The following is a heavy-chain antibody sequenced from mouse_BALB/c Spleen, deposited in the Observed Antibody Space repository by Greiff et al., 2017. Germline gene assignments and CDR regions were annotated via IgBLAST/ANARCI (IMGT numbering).Heavy chain of an antibody. Sequence: EVKLVESGGGLVQPGGSLKLSCAASGFTFSSYTMSWVRQTPEKRLEWVAYISNGGGSTYYPDTVKGRFTISRDNAKNTLYLQMSSLKSEDTAMYYCAREVTGYYFDYWGQGTTLTVSS. J-gene: IGHJ2*01. CDR1: GFTFSSYT. CDR2: ISNGGGST. V-gene: IGHV5-12-2*01. D-gene: IGHD2-1*01. CDR3: AREVTGYYFDY.